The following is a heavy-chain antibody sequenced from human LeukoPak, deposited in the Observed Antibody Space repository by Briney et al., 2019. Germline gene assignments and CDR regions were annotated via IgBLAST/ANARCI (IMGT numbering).Heavy chain of an antibody. V-gene: IGHV3-74*01. CDR3: AVPLWELLN. CDR2: VDSVGTST. CDR1: GFTFTRHW. D-gene: IGHD1-26*01. Sequence: GGSLRPSCLAPGFTFTRHWMHSVRQAAGKGLVSVSRVDSVGTSTSYAESVKGRFTISRDNCKNTLYLQMNSLRDEDTAVYYCAVPLWELLNWGQGTLVTDSS. J-gene: IGHJ4*02.